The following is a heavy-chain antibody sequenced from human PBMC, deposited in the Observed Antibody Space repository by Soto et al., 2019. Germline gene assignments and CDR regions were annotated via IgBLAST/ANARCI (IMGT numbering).Heavy chain of an antibody. CDR3: ARDVIAVAGTTDGFDP. CDR2: IIPIFGTA. D-gene: IGHD6-19*01. J-gene: IGHJ5*02. V-gene: IGHV1-69*01. CDR1: GGTFSSYA. Sequence: QVQLVQSGAEVKKPGSSVKVSCKASGGTFSSYAISWVRQAPGQGLEWMGGIIPIFGTANYAQKFQGRVTIIPDESTSTAYMELSRLRSEDTAVYYCARDVIAVAGTTDGFDPWGQGTLVTVSS.